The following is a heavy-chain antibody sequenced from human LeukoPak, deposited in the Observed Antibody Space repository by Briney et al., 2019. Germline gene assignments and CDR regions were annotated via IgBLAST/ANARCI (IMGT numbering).Heavy chain of an antibody. CDR3: ARHGWHAWYFDL. CDR2: INHSGST. J-gene: IGHJ2*01. V-gene: IGHV4-34*01. CDR1: GRSFSGYY. D-gene: IGHD6-19*01. Sequence: PSETLSLTCAVYGRSFSGYYWSWIRQPPGKGLEWIGEINHSGSTNYNPSLKSRVTISIDTSKNQFSLKLSSVTAADTAVYYCARHGWHAWYFDLWGRGTLVTVSS.